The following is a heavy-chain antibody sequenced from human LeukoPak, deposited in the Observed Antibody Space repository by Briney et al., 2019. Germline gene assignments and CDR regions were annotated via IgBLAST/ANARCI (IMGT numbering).Heavy chain of an antibody. CDR2: INAGNGNT. D-gene: IGHD5-12*01. CDR3: ARGGYSGYEIAAAWDHLLYFQH. J-gene: IGHJ1*01. CDR1: GYTFTSYA. Sequence: GASVTVSFTASGYTFTSYAMHWVRQAPGQRLEWMGWINAGNGNTKYSQKIQGRVTITRDTSASTAYMELSSLRSEDTAVYYCARGGYSGYEIAAAWDHLLYFQHWGQGTLVTVSS. V-gene: IGHV1-3*01.